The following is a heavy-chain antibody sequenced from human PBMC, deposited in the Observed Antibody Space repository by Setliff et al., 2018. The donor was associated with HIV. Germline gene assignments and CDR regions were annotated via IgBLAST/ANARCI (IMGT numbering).Heavy chain of an antibody. D-gene: IGHD2-8*01. CDR2: IYWDDDK. CDR1: GFSLNTPGVC. Sequence: SGPTLVNTTQTLTLTCTFSGFSLNTPGVCVGWIRQPPGKALEWLALIYWDDDKRYNSSLRTRLTITEDTYKNQVVLIMTNMDPLDTATYFCAHKGPDALREDFDYWGQGTLVTVPQ. CDR3: AHKGPDALREDFDY. J-gene: IGHJ4*02. V-gene: IGHV2-5*02.